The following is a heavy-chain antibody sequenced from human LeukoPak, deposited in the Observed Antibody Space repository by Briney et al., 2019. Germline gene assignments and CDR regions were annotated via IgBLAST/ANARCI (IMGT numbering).Heavy chain of an antibody. J-gene: IGHJ4*02. Sequence: GGSLRLSCAASGFTFSSYAMHWVRQAPGKGLEYVSAISSNGGSTYYANSVKGRFTISRDNSENTLYLQMGSLRAEDMAVYYCARATTIFGVVIDYWGQGTLVTVSS. CDR3: ARATTIFGVVIDY. D-gene: IGHD3-3*01. CDR2: ISSNGGST. CDR1: GFTFSSYA. V-gene: IGHV3-64*01.